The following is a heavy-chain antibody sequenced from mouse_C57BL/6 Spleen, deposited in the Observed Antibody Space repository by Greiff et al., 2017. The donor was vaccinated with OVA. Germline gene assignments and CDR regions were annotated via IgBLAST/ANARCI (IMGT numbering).Heavy chain of an antibody. J-gene: IGHJ2*01. Sequence: EVNLVESGGGLVKPGGSLKLSCAASGFTFSSYAMSWVRQTPEKRLEWVATISDGGSYTYYPDNVKGRFTISRDNAKNNLYLQMSHLKSEDTAMYYCARGSFITTVVAPWYFDYWGQGTTLTVSS. CDR2: ISDGGSYT. V-gene: IGHV5-4*03. CDR1: GFTFSSYA. D-gene: IGHD1-1*01. CDR3: ARGSFITTVVAPWYFDY.